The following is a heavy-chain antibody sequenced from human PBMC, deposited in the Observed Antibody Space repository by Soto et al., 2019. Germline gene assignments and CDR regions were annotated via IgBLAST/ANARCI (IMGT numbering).Heavy chain of an antibody. Sequence: GWSLRLSCAASGFTFSSYAMSWVRQAPGKGLEWVSAISGSGGSTYYADSVKGRFTISRDNYRNTLYLQMNSLRTEDTAVYYCARGSSSSWYCGMDVWGQGTTVTVSS. J-gene: IGHJ6*02. CDR2: ISGSGGST. D-gene: IGHD6-13*01. V-gene: IGHV3-23*01. CDR3: ARGSSSSWYCGMDV. CDR1: GFTFSSYA.